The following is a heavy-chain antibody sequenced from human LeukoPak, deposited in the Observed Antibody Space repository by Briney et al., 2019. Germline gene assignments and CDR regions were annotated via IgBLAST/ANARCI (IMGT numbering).Heavy chain of an antibody. J-gene: IGHJ6*03. CDR3: ARDGSVRGVIINYYYYYMDV. Sequence: ASVKVSCKASGYTFTGYYMHWVRQAPGQGLEWIGWINPNSGGTNYAQKFQGRVTMTRDTSISTAYMELSRLRSDDTAVYYCARDGSVRGVIINYYYYYMDVWGKGTTVTISS. V-gene: IGHV1-2*02. CDR1: GYTFTGYY. CDR2: INPNSGGT. D-gene: IGHD3-10*01.